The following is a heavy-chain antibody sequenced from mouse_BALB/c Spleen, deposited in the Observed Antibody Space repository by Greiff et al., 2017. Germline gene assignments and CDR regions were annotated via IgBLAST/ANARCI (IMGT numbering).Heavy chain of an antibody. Sequence: EVHLVESGGDLVKPGGSLKLSCAASGFTFSSYGMSWVRQTPDKRLEWVATISSGGSYTYYPDSVKGRFTISRDNAKNTLYLQMSSLKSEDTAMYYCARQSWDYFDYWGQGTTLTVSS. CDR3: ARQSWDYFDY. V-gene: IGHV5-6*01. D-gene: IGHD4-1*01. CDR2: ISSGGSYT. J-gene: IGHJ2*01. CDR1: GFTFSSYG.